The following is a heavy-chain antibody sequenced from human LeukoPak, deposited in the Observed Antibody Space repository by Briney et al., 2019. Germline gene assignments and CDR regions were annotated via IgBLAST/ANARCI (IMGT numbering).Heavy chain of an antibody. V-gene: IGHV3-23*01. Sequence: GGSLRLSCAASGFTFSSYGMSWVRQAPGKGLEWVSTISVRGSNSNYADSVKGRFTISRDNSKNTLYLQMNSLRAEDTAVYYCARVADYYDSSGYYWDYFDYWGQGTLVTVSS. J-gene: IGHJ4*02. CDR2: ISVRGSNS. CDR1: GFTFSSYG. D-gene: IGHD3-22*01. CDR3: ARVADYYDSSGYYWDYFDY.